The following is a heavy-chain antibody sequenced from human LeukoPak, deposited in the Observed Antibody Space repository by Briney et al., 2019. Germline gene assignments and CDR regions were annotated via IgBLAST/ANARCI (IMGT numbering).Heavy chain of an antibody. CDR3: AQGWAAPNFDC. CDR1: GFIFSSHA. J-gene: IGHJ4*02. CDR2: ISNSGGTT. D-gene: IGHD6-6*01. Sequence: GGSLRLSCAASGFIFSSHAMTWVRQAPEKGLEWVSSISNSGGTTYYADSVKGRFTISRDNSKNTLSLQMNSLRADDTAVYYCAQGWAAPNFDCRGQGIVVTVSS. V-gene: IGHV3-23*01.